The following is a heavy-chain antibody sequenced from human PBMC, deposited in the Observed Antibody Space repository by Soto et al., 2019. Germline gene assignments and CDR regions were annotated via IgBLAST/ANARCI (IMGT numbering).Heavy chain of an antibody. CDR2: IYSSGTT. D-gene: IGHD3-22*01. CDR1: GCSIRSYY. V-gene: IGHV4-4*07. CDR3: ARDVVNYYDSSGYFDY. Sequence: PSDTLTLPGTVSGCSIRSYYWSWIRQPAEKGLEWIGRIYSSGTTNYNPSLKSRVTMSVDTSKNQFSLKLSSVTAADTAVYYCARDVVNYYDSSGYFDYWGQGTLVTVSS. J-gene: IGHJ4*02.